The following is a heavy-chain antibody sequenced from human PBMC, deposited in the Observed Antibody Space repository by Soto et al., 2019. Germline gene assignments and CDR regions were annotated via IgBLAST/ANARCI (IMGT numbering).Heavy chain of an antibody. CDR3: VKALGEYSGNSLNY. Sequence: EVHLVESGGGLVQPGRSLRLSCAASGFTFDDYAMHWVRQAPGKGLEWVSGISWNSGTLGYADSVKGRFTISRDNAKKSLYLQMNSLRAEDTALCYCVKALGEYSGNSLNYWGQGTLVTVSS. D-gene: IGHD1-26*01. CDR2: ISWNSGTL. J-gene: IGHJ4*02. V-gene: IGHV3-9*01. CDR1: GFTFDDYA.